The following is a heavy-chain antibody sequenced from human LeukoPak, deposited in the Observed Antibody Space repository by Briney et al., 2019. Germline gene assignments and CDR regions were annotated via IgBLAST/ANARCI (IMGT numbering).Heavy chain of an antibody. V-gene: IGHV3-48*04. Sequence: GGSLRLSCAASGFGFSNYNMNWVRQAPGKGLEWVSYISSSSSTIYYADSVKGRFTISRDNAKNSLYLQMNSLRAEDTAVYYCARGSNYYDSSGYYYGDYWGQGTLVTVSS. D-gene: IGHD3-22*01. J-gene: IGHJ4*02. CDR3: ARGSNYYDSSGYYYGDY. CDR1: GFGFSNYN. CDR2: ISSSSSTI.